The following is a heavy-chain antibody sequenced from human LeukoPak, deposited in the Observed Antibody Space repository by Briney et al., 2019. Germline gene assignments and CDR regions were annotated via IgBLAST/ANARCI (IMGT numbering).Heavy chain of an antibody. CDR3: ARGGKALRWYFDL. J-gene: IGHJ2*01. Sequence: QAWGSLRLSCAASGFTFSSYAMSWVRQAPGKGLEWVSAISGSGGSTYYADSVKGRFTISRDNAKNSLYLQMNSLRAEDTAVYYCARGGKALRWYFDLWGRGTLVTVSS. CDR1: GFTFSSYA. CDR2: ISGSGGST. V-gene: IGHV3-23*01.